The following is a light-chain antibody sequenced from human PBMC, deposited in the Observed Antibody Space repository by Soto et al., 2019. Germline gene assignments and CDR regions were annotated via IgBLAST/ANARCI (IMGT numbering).Light chain of an antibody. Sequence: DIQMTQSPSTLSPSVGRTVTITCXASQTISGWLAWYQQRPGKAPNLLIFDASTLESGVPSRFSGSGAGTTFTLTISSLQSDDFATYYCLQYNGYYRTFGQGTKVEI. CDR2: DAS. CDR3: LQYNGYYRT. V-gene: IGKV1-5*01. J-gene: IGKJ1*01. CDR1: QTISGW.